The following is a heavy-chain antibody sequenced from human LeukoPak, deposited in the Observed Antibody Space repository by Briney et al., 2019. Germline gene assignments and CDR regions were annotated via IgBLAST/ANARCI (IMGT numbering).Heavy chain of an antibody. CDR3: ARDTPYYYDSSGYPSTFDY. D-gene: IGHD3-22*01. V-gene: IGHV1-18*01. Sequence: ASVKVSSKASGYTFTSYGISWVRQAPGQGLEWMGWISAYNGNTNYAQKLQGRVTMTTDTSTSTAYMELRSLRSDDTAVYYCARDTPYYYDSSGYPSTFDYWGQGTLVTVSS. J-gene: IGHJ4*02. CDR1: GYTFTSYG. CDR2: ISAYNGNT.